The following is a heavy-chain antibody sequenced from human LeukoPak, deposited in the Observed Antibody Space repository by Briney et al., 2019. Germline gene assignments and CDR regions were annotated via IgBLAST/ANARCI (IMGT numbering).Heavy chain of an antibody. J-gene: IGHJ5*02. Sequence: AAVKVSCKASGYTFTDYYIHWVRQAPGQGLEWMGWIYSKRGGTKHVGNFHGRVTMTMDTSISTAYMELSRLRADDTPVYYCVRSRGFVRMPSTTVWFDPWGQGTLVTVAS. V-gene: IGHV1-2*02. CDR1: GYTFTDYY. D-gene: IGHD1-26*01. CDR2: IYSKRGGT. CDR3: VRSRGFVRMPSTTVWFDP.